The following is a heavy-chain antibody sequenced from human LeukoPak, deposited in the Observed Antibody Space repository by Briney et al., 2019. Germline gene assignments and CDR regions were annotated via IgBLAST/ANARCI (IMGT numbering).Heavy chain of an antibody. J-gene: IGHJ5*02. CDR2: ISSSGST. V-gene: IGHV4-59*01. Sequence: SETLSLTCTVSGGSISSYFWTWIRQPPGKGLEWIAYISSSGSTNYNPSLESRVTISVDTSKNQVSLKPNSVTAADTAVYYCAREGVWSGWFDTWGQGTLVTASS. CDR1: GGSISSYF. CDR3: AREGVWSGWFDT. D-gene: IGHD2-21*01.